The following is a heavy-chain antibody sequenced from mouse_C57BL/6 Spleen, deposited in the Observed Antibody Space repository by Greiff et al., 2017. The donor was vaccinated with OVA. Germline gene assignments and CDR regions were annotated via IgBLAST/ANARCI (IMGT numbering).Heavy chain of an antibody. J-gene: IGHJ2*01. D-gene: IGHD3-1*01. CDR3: ARSSDVFDY. CDR2: IYPRSGNT. V-gene: IGHV1-81*01. Sequence: QVQLQQSGAELARPGASVKLSCKASGYTFTSYGISWVKQRTGQGLEWIGEIYPRSGNTYYNEKFKGKVTLTADKSSSTAYMELRSLTSEDSAVYFCARSSDVFDYWGQGTTLTVSS. CDR1: GYTFTSYG.